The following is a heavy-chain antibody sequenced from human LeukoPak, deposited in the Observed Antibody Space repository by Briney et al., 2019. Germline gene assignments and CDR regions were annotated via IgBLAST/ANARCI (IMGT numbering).Heavy chain of an antibody. CDR2: INPNSGGT. V-gene: IGHV1-2*02. Sequence: VASVKVSCKASGYTFTGYYMHWVRQAPGQGLEWMGWINPNSGGTNYAQKFQGRVTMTRDTSISTAYMELSRLRSDDTAVYYCARPAGLFSSWLRFDYWGQGTLVTVSS. CDR1: GYTFTGYY. CDR3: ARPAGLFSSWLRFDY. D-gene: IGHD6-13*01. J-gene: IGHJ4*02.